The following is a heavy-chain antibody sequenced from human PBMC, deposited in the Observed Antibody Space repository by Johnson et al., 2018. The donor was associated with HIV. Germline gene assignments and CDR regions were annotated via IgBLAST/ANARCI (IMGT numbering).Heavy chain of an antibody. CDR3: ARGEDGVDAFDI. Sequence: VQLVESGGGVVRPGGSLRLSCAASGFTFDDYGMSWVRPAPGKGLEWVSVLYSDGGTYYADSVKGRFTISRDNSKTTLYLQMNSLRAEDTAVYYCARGEDGVDAFDIWGQGTMVTVSS. J-gene: IGHJ3*02. CDR1: GFTFDDYG. D-gene: IGHD4-17*01. CDR2: LYSDGGT. V-gene: IGHV3-66*02.